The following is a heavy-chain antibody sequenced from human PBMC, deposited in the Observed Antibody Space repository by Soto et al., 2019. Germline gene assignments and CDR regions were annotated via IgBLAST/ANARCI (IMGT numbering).Heavy chain of an antibody. D-gene: IGHD3-22*01. Sequence: PGGSLRLSCAASGFTFSTYPMSWVRQAPGKGLEWVSAIGGSGDGTYHADSVKGRFTISRDNSKNMLYLQMNSLRAEDTAVYYCAKDPSKRYFFDSSGPSAVFYYWGQGTLVTVSS. CDR3: AKDPSKRYFFDSSGPSAVFYY. V-gene: IGHV3-23*01. J-gene: IGHJ4*02. CDR2: IGGSGDGT. CDR1: GFTFSTYP.